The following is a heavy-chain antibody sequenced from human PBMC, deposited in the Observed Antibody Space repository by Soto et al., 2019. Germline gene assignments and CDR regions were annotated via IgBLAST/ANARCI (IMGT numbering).Heavy chain of an antibody. CDR3: ARDGSYGAFDI. J-gene: IGHJ3*02. V-gene: IGHV3-48*03. D-gene: IGHD1-26*01. CDR2: ISSSGSTI. CDR1: GFTFSSYE. Sequence: GGSLRLSCAASGFTFSSYEMNWVRQAPGKGLEWVSYISSSGSTIYYADSVKGRFTISRDNAKNSLYLQMNSLRAEDTAVYYCARDGSYGAFDIWGQGTMVTVSS.